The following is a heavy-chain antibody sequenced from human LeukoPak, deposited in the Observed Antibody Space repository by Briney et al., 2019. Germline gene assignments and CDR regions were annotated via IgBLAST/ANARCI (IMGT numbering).Heavy chain of an antibody. V-gene: IGHV3-23*01. CDR1: GFTFSSYG. D-gene: IGHD3-10*01. Sequence: GGTLRLSCAASGFTFSSYGMSWVRQAPGKGLEWVSAISGSGGSTYYADSVKGRFTISRDNSKNTLYLQMNSLRAEDTAVYYCAKVRGVISDAFDIWGQGTMVTVSS. J-gene: IGHJ3*02. CDR2: ISGSGGST. CDR3: AKVRGVISDAFDI.